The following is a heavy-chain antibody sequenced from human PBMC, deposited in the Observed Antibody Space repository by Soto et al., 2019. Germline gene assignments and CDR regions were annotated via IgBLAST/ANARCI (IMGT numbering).Heavy chain of an antibody. Sequence: ASVKVSCKASGYTFTNYAITGVRQAPGQGLEGRGWGSPYNGNTNYAQRIQGRGTMTTDTSTTTAYMELRSLRSDDTAVYYCARGGVPSYSFVLLPDLFDPSARRTL. CDR1: GYTFTNYA. V-gene: IGHV1-18*01. J-gene: IGHJ5*02. CDR3: ARGGVPSYSFVLLPDLFDP. D-gene: IGHD5-12*01. CDR2: GSPYNGNT.